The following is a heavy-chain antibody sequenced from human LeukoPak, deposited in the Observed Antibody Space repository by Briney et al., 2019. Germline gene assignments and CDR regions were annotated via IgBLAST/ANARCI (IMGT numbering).Heavy chain of an antibody. CDR1: GFTFDDYG. D-gene: IGHD2-2*01. V-gene: IGHV3-20*04. CDR3: ERSVRYQLLYWFDP. CDR2: INWNGGST. Sequence: SGGSLRLSCAASGFTFDDYGMSWVRQAPGKGLEWVSGINWNGGSTGYADSVKGRFTISRDNAKNSLYLQMNSLRAEDTALYYCERSVRYQLLYWFDPWGQGTLVTVSS. J-gene: IGHJ5*02.